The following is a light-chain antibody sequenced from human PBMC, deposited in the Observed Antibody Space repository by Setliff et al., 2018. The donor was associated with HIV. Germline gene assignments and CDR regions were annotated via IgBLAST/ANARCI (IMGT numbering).Light chain of an antibody. Sequence: QAALTQPASVSGSPGQSITISCTGTSSDICTFTFVSWYQQYPGKAPKLLIYEVTERPSGISARFSGFKSGNTASLPISGLQAEDEAYYYCSSYGRNSLYVFGSGTKVTVL. CDR3: SSYGRNSLYV. J-gene: IGLJ1*01. CDR2: EVT. CDR1: SSDICTFTF. V-gene: IGLV2-14*03.